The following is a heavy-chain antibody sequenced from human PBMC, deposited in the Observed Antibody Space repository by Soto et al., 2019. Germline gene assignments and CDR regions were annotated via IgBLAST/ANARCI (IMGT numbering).Heavy chain of an antibody. D-gene: IGHD3-9*01. V-gene: IGHV1-69*18. CDR2: LIPMFGTT. J-gene: IGHJ6*02. CDR3: ARAVVLTFARFYDMDV. Sequence: QVQLVQSGAEVKTPGSSVKVSCKASGGTFSSYSINWVRQAPGQGLEWMGRLIPMFGTTDYAQRVQGRVTFTADESNSTAYMEVTNLTSEDTAVYYCARAVVLTFARFYDMDVWGQGTTVTVSS. CDR1: GGTFSSYS.